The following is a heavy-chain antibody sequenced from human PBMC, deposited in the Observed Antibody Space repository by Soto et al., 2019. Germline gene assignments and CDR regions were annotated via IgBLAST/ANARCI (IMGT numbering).Heavy chain of an antibody. V-gene: IGHV3-23*01. CDR3: ARDRGSQYYFDY. J-gene: IGHJ4*02. Sequence: RGSLRLSCAASGFTFSSYAMSWVRQAPGKGLEWVSAISGSGGSTYYADSVKGRFTISRDNSKNTLYLQMNSLRDEDTAVYYCARDRGSQYYFDYWGQGTLVTVPQ. D-gene: IGHD2-15*01. CDR2: ISGSGGST. CDR1: GFTFSSYA.